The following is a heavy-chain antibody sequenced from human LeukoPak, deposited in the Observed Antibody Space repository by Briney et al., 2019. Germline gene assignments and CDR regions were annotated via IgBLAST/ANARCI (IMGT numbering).Heavy chain of an antibody. Sequence: SGGSLRLSCAASGFTFSNYGMQWVRQAPGKGLEWVTVISYDGNIKNYADSVKGRFTISRDNSKNTLYLQMNSLRAEDTAVYYCARKALSSTTAAASSAGWFDPWGQGTLVTVSS. CDR2: ISYDGNIK. J-gene: IGHJ5*02. D-gene: IGHD2-2*01. CDR3: ARKALSSTTAAASSAGWFDP. V-gene: IGHV3-30*03. CDR1: GFTFSNYG.